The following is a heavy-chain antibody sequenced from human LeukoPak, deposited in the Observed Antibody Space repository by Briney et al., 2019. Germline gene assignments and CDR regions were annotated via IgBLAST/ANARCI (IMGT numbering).Heavy chain of an antibody. D-gene: IGHD2-15*01. Sequence: ASVKVSCKASGYTFTGYYMHWVRQAPGQGLEWMGWINPNSGGTNYAQKFQGRVTMTRDTSISTAYMELSRLRSDDTAVYYCARDLPGGGSYYYYGMDVWGQGTTVTVSS. J-gene: IGHJ6*02. CDR3: ARDLPGGGSYYYYGMDV. V-gene: IGHV1-2*02. CDR2: INPNSGGT. CDR1: GYTFTGYY.